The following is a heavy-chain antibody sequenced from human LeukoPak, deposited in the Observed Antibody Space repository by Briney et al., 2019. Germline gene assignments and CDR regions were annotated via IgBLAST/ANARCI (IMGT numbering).Heavy chain of an antibody. Sequence: PGGSLRLSCAASGFIFNNYWLTWLRQSPGKGLEWLASIKQDGREKKYVDSVKGRFTISRDNAKNSLYLQMNTLRAEDTAVYYCARFSSLEELSLFRYWGQGTLVTVSS. D-gene: IGHD3-16*02. CDR2: IKQDGREK. CDR1: GFIFNNYW. J-gene: IGHJ4*02. CDR3: ARFSSLEELSLFRY. V-gene: IGHV3-7*01.